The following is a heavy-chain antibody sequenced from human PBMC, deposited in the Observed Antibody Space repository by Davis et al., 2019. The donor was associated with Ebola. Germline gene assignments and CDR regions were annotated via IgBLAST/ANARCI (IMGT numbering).Heavy chain of an antibody. D-gene: IGHD1-26*01. CDR1: GYTFTSYG. CDR2: ISAYNGNT. CDR3: TSGSYAGGEDY. J-gene: IGHJ4*02. Sequence: ASVKVSCKASGYTFTSYGISWVRQAPGQGLEWMGWISAYNGNTNYAQKPQGRVTMTRDTSTSTVYMELSSLRSEDTAVYYCTSGSYAGGEDYWGQGTLVTVSS. V-gene: IGHV1-18*01.